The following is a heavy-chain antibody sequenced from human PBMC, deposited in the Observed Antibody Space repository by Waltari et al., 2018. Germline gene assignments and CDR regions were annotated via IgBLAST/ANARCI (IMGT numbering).Heavy chain of an antibody. CDR2: ISYDGSNK. V-gene: IGHV3-30*18. CDR3: ANPWELDY. CDR1: GFTFRSHG. D-gene: IGHD1-26*01. Sequence: QVQLVESGGGGVQPGRSLRLSCAASGFTFRSHGMPWVRQAPGKGLEWVAVISYDGSNKYYADSVKGRFTISRDNSKNTLYLQMNSLRAEDTAVYYCANPWELDYWGQGTLVTVSS. J-gene: IGHJ4*02.